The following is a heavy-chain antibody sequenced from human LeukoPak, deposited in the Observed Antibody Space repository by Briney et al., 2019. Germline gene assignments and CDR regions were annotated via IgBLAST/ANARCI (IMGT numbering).Heavy chain of an antibody. D-gene: IGHD6-19*01. CDR1: GFTFSSYW. CDR3: ARDDRSGYGMDV. V-gene: IGHV3-74*01. J-gene: IGHJ6*02. CDR2: INSDGSST. Sequence: GGSLRLSCAASGFTFSSYWMHWVRQAPWKGLVWVSRINSDGSSTSYADSVKGRFTISRDNAKNTLYLQMNSLRAEDTAVYYCARDDRSGYGMDVWGQGTTVTVSS.